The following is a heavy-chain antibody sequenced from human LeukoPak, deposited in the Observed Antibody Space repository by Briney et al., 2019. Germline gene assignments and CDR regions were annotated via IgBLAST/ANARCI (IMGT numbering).Heavy chain of an antibody. V-gene: IGHV3-7*01. J-gene: IGHJ3*01. D-gene: IGHD3-22*01. CDR2: IKEDGTEE. Sequence: GGSLRLSCAASGFTFSSYWMSWLRQAPGEGVECVGNIKEDGTEEYYVASVKARFSISRDNAKNSLYLQMNSLRAEDTAVYYCARDWLAGNPYHAFDLWGKGTMVTVSS. CDR1: GFTFSSYW. CDR3: ARDWLAGNPYHAFDL.